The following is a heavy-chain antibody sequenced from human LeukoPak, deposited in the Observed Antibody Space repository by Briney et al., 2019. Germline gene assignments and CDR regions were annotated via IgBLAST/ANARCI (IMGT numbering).Heavy chain of an antibody. CDR1: GFTFDDYA. V-gene: IGHV3-43D*03. J-gene: IGHJ4*02. CDR2: ISWDGGST. Sequence: GGSLRLSCAASGFTFDDYAMHWVRQAPGKGLEWVSLISWDGGSTYSADSVKGRFTISRDNSRNTVYLQMNNLRDDDTAVYYCARGQTDLLRNYFDYWGPGTPVTVSS. CDR3: ARGQTDLLRNYFDY.